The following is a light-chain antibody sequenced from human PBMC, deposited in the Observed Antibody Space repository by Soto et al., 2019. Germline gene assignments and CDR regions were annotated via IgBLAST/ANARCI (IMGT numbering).Light chain of an antibody. CDR3: QQYDSYSWT. Sequence: DIQMTQSPSTLSASVGDRFTITCRASQSISSWLAWYQQKPGKAPNLLIYDVSSLESGVPSRFSGSGSGTEFILTISSLQPDDFATYYCQQYDSYSWTFGQGTKVDIK. J-gene: IGKJ1*01. CDR2: DVS. V-gene: IGKV1-5*01. CDR1: QSISSW.